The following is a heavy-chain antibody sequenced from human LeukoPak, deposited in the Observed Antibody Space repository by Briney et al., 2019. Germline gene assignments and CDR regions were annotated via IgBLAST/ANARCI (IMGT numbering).Heavy chain of an antibody. CDR1: GFTFSSYE. CDR3: ARAIAAVDYYYGMDV. V-gene: IGHV3-48*02. CDR2: ISSSSSTI. D-gene: IGHD2-15*01. Sequence: GGSLRLSCAASGFTFSSYEMNWVRQAPGKGLEWVSYISSSSSTIYYADSVKGRFTISRDNAKNSLYLQMNSLRDEDTAVYYCARAIAAVDYYYGMDVWGQGTTVTVSS. J-gene: IGHJ6*02.